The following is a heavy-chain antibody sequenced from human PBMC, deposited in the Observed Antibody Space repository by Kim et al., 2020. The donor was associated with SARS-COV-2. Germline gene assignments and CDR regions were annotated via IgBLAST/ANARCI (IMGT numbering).Heavy chain of an antibody. Sequence: ASVKVSCKVSGYTLTELSMHWVRQAPGKGLEWMGGFDPEDGETIYAQEFQGRVTMTEDTSTDTAYMELSSLRSEDTAVYYCATQGSGWYGHDAFDIWGQGTMVTVSS. V-gene: IGHV1-24*01. CDR1: GYTLTELS. CDR2: FDPEDGET. CDR3: ATQGSGWYGHDAFDI. J-gene: IGHJ3*02. D-gene: IGHD6-19*01.